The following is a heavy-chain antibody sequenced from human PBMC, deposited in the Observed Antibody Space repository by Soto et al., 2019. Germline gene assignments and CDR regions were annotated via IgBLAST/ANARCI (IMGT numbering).Heavy chain of an antibody. CDR2: LSHDGTIA. Sequence: QVQLVESGGGVVQPGRSLTLSCAASGFTFNNYGMHWVRQAPGKGLEWVAMLSHDGTIAYYGDSVRGRFTVSRHESKNTHYLQMNSLRPEDTAVYYCARDWGSSGWFNWFDSWGQGTLVTVSS. J-gene: IGHJ5*01. CDR3: ARDWGSSGWFNWFDS. CDR1: GFTFNNYG. V-gene: IGHV3-30*03. D-gene: IGHD6-19*01.